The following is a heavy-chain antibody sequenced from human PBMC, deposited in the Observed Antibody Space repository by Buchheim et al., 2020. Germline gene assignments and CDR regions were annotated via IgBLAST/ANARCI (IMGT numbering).Heavy chain of an antibody. CDR2: IIAGNGNT. J-gene: IGHJ6*02. CDR3: ARVVGYCSGGSCYLGPYYYYGMDV. Sequence: QVQLVQSGAEVKKPGASVNVSCKASGYTFTSYAMHCVRQAPGQRLEWMGWIIAGNGNTKYSQKFQGRVTITRDTSASTAYMELSSLRSEDTAVYYCARVVGYCSGGSCYLGPYYYYGMDVWGQGTT. D-gene: IGHD2-15*01. V-gene: IGHV1-3*01. CDR1: GYTFTSYA.